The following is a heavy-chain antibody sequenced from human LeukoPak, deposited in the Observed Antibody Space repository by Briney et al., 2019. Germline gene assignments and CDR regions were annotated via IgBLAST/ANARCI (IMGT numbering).Heavy chain of an antibody. V-gene: IGHV4-38-2*02. CDR2: IYYSGST. CDR1: GYSISSGYY. D-gene: IGHD3-10*01. Sequence: QPSETLSLTCTVSGYSISSGYYWGWIRQPPGKGLEWIGSIYYSGSTYYNPSLKSRVTISVDTSKNQFSLKLSSVTAADTAVYYCARHRPLLWFGESPGFDYWGQGTLVTVSS. J-gene: IGHJ4*02. CDR3: ARHRPLLWFGESPGFDY.